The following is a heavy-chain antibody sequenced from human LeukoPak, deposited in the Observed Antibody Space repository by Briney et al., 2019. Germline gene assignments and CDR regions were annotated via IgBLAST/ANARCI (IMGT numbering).Heavy chain of an antibody. Sequence: GGSLRLSCSASGFTFSSYAMHWVRQAPGKGLEYVSAISSNGGSTYYADSVKGRFTISRDNSKNTLYLQMSSLRAVDTAVYYCVKGGVQLWLPDFDYWGQGTLVTVSS. CDR1: GFTFSSYA. J-gene: IGHJ4*02. D-gene: IGHD5-18*01. V-gene: IGHV3-64D*09. CDR3: VKGGVQLWLPDFDY. CDR2: ISSNGGST.